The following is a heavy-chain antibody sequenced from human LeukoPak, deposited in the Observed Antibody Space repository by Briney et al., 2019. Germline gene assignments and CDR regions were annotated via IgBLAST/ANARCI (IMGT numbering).Heavy chain of an antibody. CDR1: GFTFSNAW. CDR2: IKSKAHGGTT. D-gene: IGHD1-26*01. J-gene: IGHJ4*02. Sequence: GGSLRLSCAASGFTFSNAWMSWVRQAPGKGLEWIGRIKSKAHGGTTDYAAPVKGRFTISRDDSKNTLYLQMNSLKTEDTAVYYCTTSTLFSGSYPDDYWGQGTLVTVSP. CDR3: TTSTLFSGSYPDDY. V-gene: IGHV3-15*01.